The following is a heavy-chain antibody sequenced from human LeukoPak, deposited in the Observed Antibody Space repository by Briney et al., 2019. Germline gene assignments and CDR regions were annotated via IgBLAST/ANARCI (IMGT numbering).Heavy chain of an antibody. Sequence: PGGTLRLSCAASGFTFSSCAMSWVRQAPGKGLEWVSAISGSGGITYYAASVKGRFTISRDNSKNTLYLQMNSLRGEDTAVYYCAKDRREDLAVAGGIDYWGQGTLVTVSS. CDR1: GFTFSSCA. CDR2: ISGSGGIT. D-gene: IGHD6-19*01. CDR3: AKDRREDLAVAGGIDY. J-gene: IGHJ4*02. V-gene: IGHV3-23*01.